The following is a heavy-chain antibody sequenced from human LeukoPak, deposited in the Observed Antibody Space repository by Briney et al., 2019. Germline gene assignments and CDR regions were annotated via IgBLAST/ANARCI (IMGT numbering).Heavy chain of an antibody. CDR1: GFTFSSYE. J-gene: IGHJ4*02. CDR2: ISSSGSTI. Sequence: GGSLRLSCAASGFTFSSYEMNWVRQAPGKGLEWVSYISSSGSTIYYADSVKGRFTISRDNAKNSLCLQMNSLGAEDTAVYYCARDGKYCSSTSCPRFDYWGQGTLVTVSS. V-gene: IGHV3-48*03. CDR3: ARDGKYCSSTSCPRFDY. D-gene: IGHD2-2*01.